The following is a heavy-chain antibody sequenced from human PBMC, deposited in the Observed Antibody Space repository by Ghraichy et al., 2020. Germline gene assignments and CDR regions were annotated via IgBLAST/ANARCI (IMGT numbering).Heavy chain of an antibody. D-gene: IGHD4-17*01. CDR3: ARPDGDYVLSY. CDR1: GGSISSSSYY. J-gene: IGHJ4*02. Sequence: SETLSLTCTVSGGSISSSSYYWGWIRQPPGKGLEWIGSIYYSGSTYYNPSLKSRVTISVDTSKNQFSLKLSSVTAADTAVYYCARPDGDYVLSYWGQGTLVTVSS. V-gene: IGHV4-39*01. CDR2: IYYSGST.